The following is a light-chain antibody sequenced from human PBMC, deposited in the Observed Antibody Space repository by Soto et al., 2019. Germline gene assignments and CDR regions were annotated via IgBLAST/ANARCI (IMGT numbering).Light chain of an antibody. CDR3: LQYNVYPFT. J-gene: IGKJ4*01. V-gene: IGKV1-5*03. CDR1: QSISRC. Sequence: DIQMTQSPSTLSASVGDRVTITCRASQSISRCLAWYQQRPGKAPKLLIYKASTLEGGVPSRFSAGGSGTDFALTVSGLQPDDLATYCCLQYNVYPFTFGGGTKLDIK. CDR2: KAS.